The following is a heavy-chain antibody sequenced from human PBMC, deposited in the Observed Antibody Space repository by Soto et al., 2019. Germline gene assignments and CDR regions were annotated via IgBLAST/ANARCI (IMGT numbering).Heavy chain of an antibody. J-gene: IGHJ6*02. CDR2: IGTAGDT. CDR3: VRGPRVERLAYYYYYGMDV. D-gene: IGHD1-1*01. V-gene: IGHV3-13*01. Sequence: GGSLRLSCAASGFTFSSYDMHWVRQATGKGLEWVSAIGTAGDTYYPGSVKGRFTISRENAKNSLYLQMNSLRAGDTAVYYCVRGPRVERLAYYYYYGMDVWGQGTTVTVSS. CDR1: GFTFSSYD.